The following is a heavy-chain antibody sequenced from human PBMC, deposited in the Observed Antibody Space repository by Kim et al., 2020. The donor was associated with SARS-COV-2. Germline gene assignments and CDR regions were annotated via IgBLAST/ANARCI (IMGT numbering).Heavy chain of an antibody. CDR3: AKGAVAAGARPEYFQH. J-gene: IGHJ1*01. V-gene: IGHV3-23*01. D-gene: IGHD1-26*01. Sequence: SVKGRFTISRDNSKNTLYLKMNSRRAEDTAVYYCAKGAVAAGARPEYFQHWGQGTLVTVSS.